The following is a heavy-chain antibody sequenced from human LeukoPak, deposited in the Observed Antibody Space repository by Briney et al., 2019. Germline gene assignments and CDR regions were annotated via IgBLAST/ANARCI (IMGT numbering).Heavy chain of an antibody. CDR3: RGHGGGGIPTKRAFDI. CDR2: IYHSGST. D-gene: IGHD3-10*01. Sequence: PSETLSLTCAVSGYSISSGYYWGWIRQPPGKGLEWIGSIYHSGSTYYNPSLKSRVTISVDTSKNQFSLKLSSVTAADTAVYHGRGHGGGGIPTKRAFDIWGQGTMVTVSS. CDR1: GYSISSGYY. V-gene: IGHV4-38-2*01. J-gene: IGHJ3*02.